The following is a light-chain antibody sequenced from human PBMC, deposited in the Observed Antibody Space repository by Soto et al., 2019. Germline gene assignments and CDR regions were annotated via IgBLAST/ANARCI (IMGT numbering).Light chain of an antibody. CDR3: SSYAGNNIFYV. J-gene: IGLJ1*01. CDR1: SNDVGGYNF. Sequence: QSVLAQPPSASGSPGQSVTISCAGTSNDVGGYNFVSWYQRHPGKAPKLMIFEVSKRPSGVPDRFSGSKSGNTASLTVSGLQAEDEADYFCSSYAGNNIFYVFGTGTKLTVL. CDR2: EVS. V-gene: IGLV2-8*01.